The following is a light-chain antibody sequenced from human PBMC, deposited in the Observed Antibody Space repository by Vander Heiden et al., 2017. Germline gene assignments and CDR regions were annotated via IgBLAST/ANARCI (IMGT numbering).Light chain of an antibody. CDR1: QSLLHSNGYNY. CDR3: RQSLQTPYT. V-gene: IGKV2-28*01. Sequence: SISCRSSQSLLHSNGYNYLDWYLQKPGQSPQLLIYLGSNRASGVPDRFSGSGSGTDFTLKISRVEAEDVGVYYCRQSLQTPYTFGQGTKLEIK. CDR2: LGS. J-gene: IGKJ2*01.